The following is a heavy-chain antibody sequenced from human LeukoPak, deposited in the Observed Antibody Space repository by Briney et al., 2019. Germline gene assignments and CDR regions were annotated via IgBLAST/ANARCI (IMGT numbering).Heavy chain of an antibody. V-gene: IGHV4-34*01. D-gene: IGHD6-6*01. CDR2: INHSGNT. J-gene: IGHJ6*02. Sequence: SETLSLTCGVYGGSFSGYYWSWIRQPPGKGLEWIGEINHSGNTNHNPTLKSRVTISIDTSKNQFSLKLSSVTAADTAVYYCAGFPYSSSGGGNPYYYCGMDVWGQGTTVTVSS. CDR1: GGSFSGYY. CDR3: AGFPYSSSGGGNPYYYCGMDV.